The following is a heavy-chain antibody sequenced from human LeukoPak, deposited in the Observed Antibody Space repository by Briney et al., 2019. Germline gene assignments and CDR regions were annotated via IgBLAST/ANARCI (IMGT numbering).Heavy chain of an antibody. Sequence: GGSLRLSCAASGFTFSSYSMNWVRQAPGKGLEWVSSISSSSNYIYYADSLKGRFTISRDNAKNSLYLQMNSLRAEDTAVYYCARETYCTSTTCPIGDHSDYWGQGTLVTVSS. CDR3: ARETYCTSTTCPIGDHSDY. V-gene: IGHV3-21*01. J-gene: IGHJ4*02. D-gene: IGHD2-2*01. CDR2: ISSSSNYI. CDR1: GFTFSSYS.